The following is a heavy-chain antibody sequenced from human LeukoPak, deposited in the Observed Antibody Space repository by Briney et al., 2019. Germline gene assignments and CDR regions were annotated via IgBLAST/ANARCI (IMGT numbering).Heavy chain of an antibody. D-gene: IGHD4-17*01. V-gene: IGHV1-46*01. CDR3: ARPLMTAVTTGLYYFDY. CDR1: GYTFTSYY. Sequence: ASVKVSCKASGYTFTSYYMHWVRQAPGQGLEWMGIINPSGGSTSYAQKFQGRVTMTRDTSTSTVYMELSSLRSEDTAVYYCARPLMTAVTTGLYYFDYWGQGTLVTVSS. CDR2: INPSGGST. J-gene: IGHJ4*02.